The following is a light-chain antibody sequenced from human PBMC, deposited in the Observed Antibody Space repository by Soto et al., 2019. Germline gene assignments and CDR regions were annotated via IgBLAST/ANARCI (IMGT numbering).Light chain of an antibody. Sequence: EIVLTQSPGTLSLSPGERPTLSCRASQSVSSSYLAWYQQKPGQAPRLLIYGTSIRATAFPDRFSGSGSVTDFTLTISSMEPEDFAVYYCQQYGNSSWTFGQGTKVEIK. V-gene: IGKV3-20*01. J-gene: IGKJ1*01. CDR2: GTS. CDR3: QQYGNSSWT. CDR1: QSVSSSY.